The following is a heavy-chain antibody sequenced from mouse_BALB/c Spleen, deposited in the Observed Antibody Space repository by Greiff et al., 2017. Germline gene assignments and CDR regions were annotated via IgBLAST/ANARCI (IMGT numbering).Heavy chain of an antibody. CDR1: GYSITSDYA. Sequence: DVHLVESGPGLVKPSQSLSLTCTVTGYSITSDYAWNWIRQFPGNKLEWMGYISYSGSTSYNPSLKSRISITRDTSKNQFFLQLNSVTTEDTATYYCALYYDYPYYAMDYWGQGTSVTVSS. D-gene: IGHD2-4*01. J-gene: IGHJ4*01. CDR2: ISYSGST. V-gene: IGHV3-2*02. CDR3: ALYYDYPYYAMDY.